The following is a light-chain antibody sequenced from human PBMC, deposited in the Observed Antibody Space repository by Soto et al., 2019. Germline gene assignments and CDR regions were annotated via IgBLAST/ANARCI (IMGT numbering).Light chain of an antibody. CDR2: AAS. CDR3: QQSYRTLTWT. J-gene: IGKJ1*01. V-gene: IGKV1-39*01. CDR1: QSISSY. Sequence: PITQPPASLSASVGDRVTITCRASQSISSYLNWYQKKPGKAPKLLIYAASSLQSGVPSRFSGSGSGTDFTLTISSLQTEDFASYYCQQSYRTLTWTFGQGTKVEIK.